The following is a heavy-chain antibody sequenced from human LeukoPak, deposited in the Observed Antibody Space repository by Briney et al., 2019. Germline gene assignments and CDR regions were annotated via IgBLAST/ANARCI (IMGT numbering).Heavy chain of an antibody. D-gene: IGHD3-3*01. Sequence: SETLSLTCTVSGGSISSYYWSWIRQPPGKGLEWIGYIYYSGSTNYNPSLKSRVTISVDTSKNQFSLKLSSVTAADTAVYYCAREAITIFGLVRTQTTKGPHRFDPWGQGILVTVSS. V-gene: IGHV4-59*01. CDR3: AREAITIFGLVRTQTTKGPHRFDP. J-gene: IGHJ5*02. CDR1: GGSISSYY. CDR2: IYYSGST.